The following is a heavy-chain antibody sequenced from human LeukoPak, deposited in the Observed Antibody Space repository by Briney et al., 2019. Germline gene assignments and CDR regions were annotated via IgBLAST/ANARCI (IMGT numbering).Heavy chain of an antibody. CDR3: ARDKGPYYFDQ. CDR1: GFTFSSYG. Sequence: GTSLRLSCAASGFTFSSYGMHWVRQAPGKGLEWVAVIWNDGSQKYFADSVKGRFTISRDNSKNTLYLQMNSLRAEDTAVYYCARDKGPYYFDQWGQGTLLTVSS. CDR2: IWNDGSQK. J-gene: IGHJ4*02. V-gene: IGHV3-33*01.